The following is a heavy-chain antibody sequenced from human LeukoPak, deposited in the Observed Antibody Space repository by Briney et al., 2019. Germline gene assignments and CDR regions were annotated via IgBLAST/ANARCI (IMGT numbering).Heavy chain of an antibody. Sequence: GGSLRLSCAASGFTFSDYGXXXXXXXXXXXXXXXSTXSSNGGSTYYAXSXXXRXXXXXXXXXXTLYXQMGSLRAEDMAVYYCAXDSSSRPFDYWGQGTLVTVSS. J-gene: IGHJ4*02. CDR2: XSSNGGST. CDR1: GFTFSDYG. D-gene: IGHD6-19*01. V-gene: IGHV3-64*01. CDR3: AXDSSSRPFDY.